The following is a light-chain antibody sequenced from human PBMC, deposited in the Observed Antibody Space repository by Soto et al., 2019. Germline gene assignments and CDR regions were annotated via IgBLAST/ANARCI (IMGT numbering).Light chain of an antibody. CDR1: SSSIGAGYD. CDR2: GNN. V-gene: IGLV1-40*01. Sequence: QSVLTQPPSVSGAPGQRVTISCTGSSSSIGAGYDVHWYQQLPGTAPKLLIYGNNNRPSGVPDRFSGSKSGASASLAITGLQAEDEADYYCQSYDNSLSGSYVFGTGTQLTVL. CDR3: QSYDNSLSGSYV. J-gene: IGLJ1*01.